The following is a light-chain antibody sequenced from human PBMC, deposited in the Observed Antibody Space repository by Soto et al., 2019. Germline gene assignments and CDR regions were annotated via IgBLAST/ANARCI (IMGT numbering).Light chain of an antibody. J-gene: IGKJ1*01. V-gene: IGKV3-15*01. CDR2: DAS. CDR3: QQYDKLPEP. Sequence: DIGINQARATHTLKPGERATLSCGASQSVRSYLAWYQQKPGQAPRLLIHDASTRAPGIPARFSGSGSGTDFTLTISIRQADDFFLYNCQQYDKLPEPFAQGTKVDIK. CDR1: QSVRSY.